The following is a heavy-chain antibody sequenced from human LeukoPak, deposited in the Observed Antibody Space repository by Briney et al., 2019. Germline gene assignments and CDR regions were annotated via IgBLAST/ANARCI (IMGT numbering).Heavy chain of an antibody. V-gene: IGHV3-53*01. J-gene: IGHJ4*02. CDR1: GFTVSNTC. Sequence: GGSLRLSCAASGFTVSNTCMSWVRQAPGKGLEWVSFIYSGDNTYYADSVKGRFTISRDNSKNTLYLQMNSLRAEDTAVYYCAKAIGYGDYSIDYWGQGTLVTVSS. CDR2: IYSGDNT. CDR3: AKAIGYGDYSIDY. D-gene: IGHD4-17*01.